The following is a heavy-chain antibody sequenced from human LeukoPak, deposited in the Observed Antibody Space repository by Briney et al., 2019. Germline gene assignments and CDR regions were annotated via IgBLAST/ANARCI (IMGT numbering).Heavy chain of an antibody. CDR2: IKEDGTDE. CDR1: GFTFSTYW. Sequence: GGSLRLSCAASGFTFSTYWMTWIRQAPGKGLEWVAHIKEDGTDEYYVDSVKGRFTISRDNAKNSLSLQMNSLRVEDTAVYYCARWNNDWEFDYWGQGTLVSVSS. V-gene: IGHV3-7*05. J-gene: IGHJ4*02. CDR3: ARWNNDWEFDY. D-gene: IGHD1/OR15-1a*01.